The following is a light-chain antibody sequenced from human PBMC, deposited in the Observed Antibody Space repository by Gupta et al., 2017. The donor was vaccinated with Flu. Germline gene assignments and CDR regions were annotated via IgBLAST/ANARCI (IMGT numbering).Light chain of an antibody. V-gene: IGKV3-20*01. J-gene: IGKJ1*01. CDR2: GTS. CDR1: ETVSANY. Sequence: DIVLTQSPGTLSLSPGKKVSLSCRSSETVSANYLSWFQLRPGQAPRLLIYGTSTRSTGISERFSGSGSGTDFTLTIRELEPEDSAVYYCQQYGSLPWTFGPGTKVEI. CDR3: QQYGSLPWT.